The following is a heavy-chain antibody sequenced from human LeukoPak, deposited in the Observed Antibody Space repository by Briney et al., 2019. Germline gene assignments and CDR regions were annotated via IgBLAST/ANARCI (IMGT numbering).Heavy chain of an antibody. D-gene: IGHD3-10*01. V-gene: IGHV3-30*18. Sequence: PGGSLRLSCAASGFTFSSYAMSWVRQAPGKGLEWVAVISYDGSNKYYADSVKGRFTISRDNSKNTLYLQMNSLRAEDTAVYYCAKDSYYYGSGSYDVWGQGTLVTVSS. J-gene: IGHJ4*02. CDR2: ISYDGSNK. CDR1: GFTFSSYA. CDR3: AKDSYYYGSGSYDV.